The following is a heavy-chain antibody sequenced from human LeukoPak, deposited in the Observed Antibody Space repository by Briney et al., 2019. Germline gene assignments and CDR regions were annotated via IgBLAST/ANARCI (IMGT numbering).Heavy chain of an antibody. CDR2: IYYSGST. V-gene: IGHV4-59*01. J-gene: IGHJ4*02. D-gene: IGHD6-6*01. CDR3: ARVDPDSSSTLEVFDY. Sequence: SETLSLTCTVSGGSISSYYWSWIRQPPGKGLEWIGYIYYSGSTNYNPSLKSRVTISVDTSENQFSLKLSSVTAADTAVYYCARVDPDSSSTLEVFDYWGQGTLVTVSS. CDR1: GGSISSYY.